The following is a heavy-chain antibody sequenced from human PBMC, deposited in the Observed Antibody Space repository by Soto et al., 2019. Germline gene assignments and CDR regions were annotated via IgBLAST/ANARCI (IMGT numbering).Heavy chain of an antibody. CDR1: GFTFSSYS. Sequence: GGSLRLSCAASGFTFSSYSMNWVRQAPGKGLEWVSSISSSSSYIYYADSVKGRFTISRDNAKNSLYLQMNSLRAEDTAVYYCARVDYHSPYYYYGMDVWGQGTTVTVSS. J-gene: IGHJ6*02. V-gene: IGHV3-21*01. D-gene: IGHD4-17*01. CDR3: ARVDYHSPYYYYGMDV. CDR2: ISSSSSYI.